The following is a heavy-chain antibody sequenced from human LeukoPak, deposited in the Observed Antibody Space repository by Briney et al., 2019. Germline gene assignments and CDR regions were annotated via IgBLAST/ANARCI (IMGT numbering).Heavy chain of an antibody. CDR2: ISGSGGST. D-gene: IGHD6-19*01. CDR1: GFTLSSYA. J-gene: IGHJ4*02. V-gene: IGHV3-23*01. Sequence: GGSLRLSCAVSGFTLSSYAMSWVRQAPGKGLEWVSAISGSGGSTYYADSVKGRFTISRDNSKNTLYLQMNSLRAEDTAVYYCARAGRGWPFDYWGQGTLVTVSS. CDR3: ARAGRGWPFDY.